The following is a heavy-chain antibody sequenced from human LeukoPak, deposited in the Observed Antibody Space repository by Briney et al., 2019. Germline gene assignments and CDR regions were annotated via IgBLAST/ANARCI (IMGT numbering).Heavy chain of an antibody. CDR3: ASGNGNYYYGMDV. CDR1: GGSFSGYY. V-gene: IGHV4-34*01. CDR2: INHSGST. D-gene: IGHD4-17*01. J-gene: IGHJ6*02. Sequence: SETLSLTCAVYGGSFSGYYWSWIRQPPGKGLEWIGEINHSGSTNYNPSLKSRVTISVDTSKNQFSLKLSSVTAADTAVYYCASGNGNYYYGMDVWGQGTTVTVSS.